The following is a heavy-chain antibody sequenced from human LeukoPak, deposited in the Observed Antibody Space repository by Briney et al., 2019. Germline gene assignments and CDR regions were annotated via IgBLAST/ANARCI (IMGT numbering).Heavy chain of an antibody. J-gene: IGHJ4*02. CDR2: INHSGST. Sequence: SETLSLTCTVSGGSISSSSYYWSWIRQPPGKGLEWIGEINHSGSTNYNPSLKSRVTISVDTSKNQFSLKLSSVTAADTAVYYCARGERIAVAASFDYWGQGTLVTVSS. D-gene: IGHD6-19*01. CDR1: GGSISSSSYY. CDR3: ARGERIAVAASFDY. V-gene: IGHV4-39*07.